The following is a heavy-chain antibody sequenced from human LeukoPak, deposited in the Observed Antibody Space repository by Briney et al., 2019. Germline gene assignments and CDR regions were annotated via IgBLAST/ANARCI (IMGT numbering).Heavy chain of an antibody. V-gene: IGHV4-4*07. CDR3: ARDGRGSYFRLSGAFDI. J-gene: IGHJ3*02. CDR2: IYTSGST. D-gene: IGHD1-26*01. CDR1: GGSISSYY. Sequence: SETLSLTCTVSGGSISSYYWSWIRHPAGKGLEWIGRIYTSGSTNYNPSLKSRVTMSVDTSKNQFSLKLSSVTAADTAVYYCARDGRGSYFRLSGAFDIWGQGTMVTVSS.